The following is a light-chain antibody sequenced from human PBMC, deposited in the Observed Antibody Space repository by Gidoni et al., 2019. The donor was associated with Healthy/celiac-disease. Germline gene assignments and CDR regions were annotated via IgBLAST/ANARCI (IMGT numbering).Light chain of an antibody. J-gene: IGKJ1*01. V-gene: IGKV1-12*01. Sequence: DIHTTQSPPSVSASVGDRVTITCRASQGISSWLALYQQKPGKAPKLLIYAASSLQSGVPSRFSGSGSGTDFTLTISSLQPEDFATYYCQQANSFPRWTFGQGTKVEIK. CDR2: AAS. CDR1: QGISSW. CDR3: QQANSFPRWT.